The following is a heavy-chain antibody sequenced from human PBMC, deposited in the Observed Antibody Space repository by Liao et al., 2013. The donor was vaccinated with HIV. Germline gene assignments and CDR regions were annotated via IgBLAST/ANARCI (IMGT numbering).Heavy chain of an antibody. V-gene: IGHV4-4*07. CDR2: VYTSLNI. D-gene: IGHD3-3*01. CDR1: GASINSYS. J-gene: IGHJ5*02. Sequence: QVQLQESGPGLVKPSEALSLTCTVSGASINSYSWSWIRQTAGKGLEWIGRVYTSLNINYNPSLQSRVTMSIDTSRNQLSLYLSAVTAADAAVYYCARVDQYYDFWSGYENWFDPWGQGTLVTVSS. CDR3: ARVDQYYDFWSGYENWFDP.